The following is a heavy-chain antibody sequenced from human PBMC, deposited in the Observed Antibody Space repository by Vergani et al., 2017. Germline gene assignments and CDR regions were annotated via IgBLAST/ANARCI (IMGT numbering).Heavy chain of an antibody. D-gene: IGHD5-12*01. Sequence: EVQLVESGGGLVKPGGSLRLSCAASGFTFSSYSMNWVRQAPGKGLEWVSSIRSSSSYIYYADSVKGRFTISRDNAKNSLYLQMNSLRAEDTAVYYCARAGGYDYDYWGQGTLVTVSS. CDR1: GFTFSSYS. V-gene: IGHV3-21*01. CDR2: IRSSSSYI. CDR3: ARAGGYDYDY. J-gene: IGHJ4*02.